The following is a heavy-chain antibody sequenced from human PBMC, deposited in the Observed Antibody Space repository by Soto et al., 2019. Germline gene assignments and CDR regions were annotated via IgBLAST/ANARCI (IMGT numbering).Heavy chain of an antibody. D-gene: IGHD3-3*01. CDR2: IAGEGIST. CDR3: IRELRRSDF. V-gene: IGHV3-74*01. Sequence: SLRLSCAASGFTFSRYWMHWVRQAPGKGLVWVSRIAGEGISTNYADSVKGRFTASRDNAKNTVYLEMSSLRAEDTAVYYCIRELRRSDFWGQGPRVTVPS. J-gene: IGHJ4*02. CDR1: GFTFSRYW.